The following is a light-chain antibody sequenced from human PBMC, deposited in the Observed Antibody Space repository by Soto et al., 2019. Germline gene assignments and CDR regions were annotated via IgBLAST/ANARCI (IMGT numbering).Light chain of an antibody. CDR2: AAS. CDR3: QQYASAPFS. V-gene: IGKV3-20*01. J-gene: IGKJ3*01. CDR1: HSINTSF. Sequence: EIVFTHSPGTLSLSPGDRATLSCRSSHSINTSFLAWFQQKPGQAPRLLIYAASTRATGIPDRFSGSASETDFTLTINRLEPEDSAVYYCQQYASAPFSLGPGTKVDIK.